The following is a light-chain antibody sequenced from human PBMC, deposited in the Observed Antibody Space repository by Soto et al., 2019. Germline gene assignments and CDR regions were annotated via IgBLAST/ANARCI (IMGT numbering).Light chain of an antibody. CDR2: GNS. CDR3: QSYGSSLSGVV. Sequence: QSVLTQPPSVSGAPGQRVTISCTGSSSNIGAGYDVHWYQQLPGTAPKLLIYGNSNRPSGVPDRFSGSKSGTSASLAITGLQAADDADYYCQSYGSSLSGVVFGGGTKVTVL. CDR1: SSNIGAGYD. V-gene: IGLV1-40*01. J-gene: IGLJ2*01.